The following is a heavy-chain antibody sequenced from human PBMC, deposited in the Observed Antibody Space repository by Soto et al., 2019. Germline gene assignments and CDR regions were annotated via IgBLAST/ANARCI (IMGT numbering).Heavy chain of an antibody. V-gene: IGHV4-59*01. CDR3: ARGGGGYRFDY. J-gene: IGHJ4*02. Sequence: QVQLQESGPGLVKPSETLSLTCTVSGASFTTYYWSWIRQPPGKGLEWIGYIFYSGHLKYNPSLMSRLTISGDPSTNQISLRLTSVTAADTAVYYCARGGGGYRFDYWGQGTLVTVSS. CDR2: IFYSGHL. CDR1: GASFTTYY. D-gene: IGHD1-26*01.